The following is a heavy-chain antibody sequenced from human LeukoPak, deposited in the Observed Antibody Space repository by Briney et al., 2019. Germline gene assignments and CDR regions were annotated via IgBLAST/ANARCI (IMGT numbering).Heavy chain of an antibody. CDR1: GFTFSSYS. V-gene: IGHV3-21*01. J-gene: IGHJ4*02. D-gene: IGHD6-13*01. Sequence: GGSLRLSCAASGFTFSSYSMNWVRQAPGKGLEWVSSISSSSSYIYYADSVKGRFTISRDNAKNSLYLQMNSLRAEDTAVYYCARWGAAANYYFDYWGQGNLVTVSS. CDR3: ARWGAAANYYFDY. CDR2: ISSSSSYI.